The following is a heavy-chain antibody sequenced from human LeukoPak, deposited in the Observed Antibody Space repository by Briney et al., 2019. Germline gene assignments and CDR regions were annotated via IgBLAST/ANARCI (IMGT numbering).Heavy chain of an antibody. CDR3: ARVDGGEWYYFDY. J-gene: IGHJ4*02. CDR1: GYTFTGYY. D-gene: IGHD2-8*02. V-gene: IGHV1-2*02. Sequence: GASVKVSCKASGYTFTGYYMHWVRLAPGQGLEWMGWINPNNGGTNYAQKFQGRVTMTLDTSISTGYMELSSLRSDDTAIYFCARVDGGEWYYFDYWGQGTLVTVFS. CDR2: INPNNGGT.